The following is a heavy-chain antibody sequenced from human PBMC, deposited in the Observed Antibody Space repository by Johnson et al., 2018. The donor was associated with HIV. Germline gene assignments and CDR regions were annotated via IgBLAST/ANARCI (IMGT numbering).Heavy chain of an antibody. J-gene: IGHJ3*02. CDR1: GLSFSNFG. D-gene: IGHD7-27*01. V-gene: IGHV3-30*03. CDR3: ATSGDKYSSNWGDVFDI. Sequence: QVQLVESGGGVVQPGRSLRLSCAASGLSFSNFGMHWVRQTPGMGLEWVAVISYNGDNEHYADSVKGRFTISRDNSKNSLSLQMNSIRAEDTAVYYCATSGDKYSSNWGDVFDIWGQGTMVTVSS. CDR2: ISYNGDNE.